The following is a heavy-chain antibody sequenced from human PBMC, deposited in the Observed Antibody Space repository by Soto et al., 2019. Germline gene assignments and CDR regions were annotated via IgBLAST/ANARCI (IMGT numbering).Heavy chain of an antibody. CDR3: AKEHYDFWSGYHRIYGMDV. CDR1: GFTFSSYG. CDR2: ISYDGSNK. Sequence: GGSLRLSCAASGFTFSSYGMHWVRQAPGKGLEWVAVISYDGSNKYYADSVKGRFTISRDNSKNTLYLQMNSLRAEDTAVYYCAKEHYDFWSGYHRIYGMDVWGQGTTVTVSS. D-gene: IGHD3-3*01. V-gene: IGHV3-30*18. J-gene: IGHJ6*02.